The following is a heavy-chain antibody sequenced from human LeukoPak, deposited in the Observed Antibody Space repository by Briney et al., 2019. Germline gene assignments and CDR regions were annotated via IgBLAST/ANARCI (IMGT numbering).Heavy chain of an antibody. CDR2: ISGSGGST. CDR3: AKGYYYDGSGYPDY. CDR1: GFTFSSYA. D-gene: IGHD3-22*01. J-gene: IGHJ4*02. Sequence: GGSLRLSCAASGFTFSSYAMTWVRQAPGKGLEWVSGISGSGGSTHYADSVKGRFTISRDNAKNSLYLQMNSLRAEDMALYYCAKGYYYDGSGYPDYWGQGTLVTVSS. V-gene: IGHV3-23*01.